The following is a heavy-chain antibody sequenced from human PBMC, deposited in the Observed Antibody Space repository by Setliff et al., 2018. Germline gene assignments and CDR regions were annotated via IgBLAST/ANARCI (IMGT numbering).Heavy chain of an antibody. J-gene: IGHJ5*02. CDR2: INPNSGGT. CDR3: ARSNYDILTRNWFDP. Sequence: ASVKVSCKASGYTFTGYYMHWVRQAPGQGLEWMGRINPNSGGTNYAQKFQDRVTMTRDTSISTAYMELSRLRSDDTAVYYCARSNYDILTRNWFDPWGQGTLVTVSS. V-gene: IGHV1-2*06. CDR1: GYTFTGYY. D-gene: IGHD3-9*01.